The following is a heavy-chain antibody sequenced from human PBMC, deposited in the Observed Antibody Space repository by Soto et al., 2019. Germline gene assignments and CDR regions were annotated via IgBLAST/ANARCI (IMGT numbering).Heavy chain of an antibody. V-gene: IGHV3-30-3*01. J-gene: IGHJ6*02. CDR2: ISYDGSNK. Sequence: QVQLVESGGGVVQPGRSLRLSCAASGFTFSSYAMHWVRQAPGKGLEWVAVISYDGSNKYYADSVKGRFTISRDNSKNTLYLQMNSLRAEDTAVYYCAREGPGVVTSVYYYGVDVWGQGTTVTVSS. D-gene: IGHD3-3*01. CDR3: AREGPGVVTSVYYYGVDV. CDR1: GFTFSSYA.